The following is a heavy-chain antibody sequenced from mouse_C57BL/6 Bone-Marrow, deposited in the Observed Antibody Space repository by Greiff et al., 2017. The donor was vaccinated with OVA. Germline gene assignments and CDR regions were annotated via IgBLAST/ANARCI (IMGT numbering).Heavy chain of an antibody. CDR3: AREGSHWYFDV. CDR1: GYTFTSYW. V-gene: IGHV1-64*01. CDR2: IHPNSGST. Sequence: QVQLKQPGAELVKPGASVKLSCKASGYTFTSYWMHWVKQRPGQGLEWIGMIHPNSGSTNYNEKFKSKATLTVDKSYSTAYMQLSSLTSEDSAVYNCAREGSHWYFDVWGTGTTVTVSS. J-gene: IGHJ1*03.